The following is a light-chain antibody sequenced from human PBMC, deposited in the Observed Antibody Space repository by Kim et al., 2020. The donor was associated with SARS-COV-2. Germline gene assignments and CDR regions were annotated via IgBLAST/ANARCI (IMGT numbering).Light chain of an antibody. V-gene: IGLV6-57*02. Sequence: KTVTISCTGSSGSIASNYVQWYQQRPGSAPTTVIYEDNQRPSGVPDRFSGSIDSSSNSASLTISGLKTDDEADYYCQSYDSSNQGVFGGGTQLTVL. CDR3: QSYDSSNQGV. CDR1: SGSIASNY. J-gene: IGLJ3*02. CDR2: EDN.